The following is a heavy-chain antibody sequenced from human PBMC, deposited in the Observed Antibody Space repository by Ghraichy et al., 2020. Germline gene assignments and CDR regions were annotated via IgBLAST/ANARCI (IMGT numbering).Heavy chain of an antibody. D-gene: IGHD3-3*01. CDR1: GGSISSYY. CDR3: ARDDSSGQYYYYGMDV. J-gene: IGHJ6*02. V-gene: IGHV4-59*12. Sequence: SETLSLTCTVSGGSISSYYWNWIRQPPGRGLEWIGSIYYSGSTNYNPSLKSRLTISVDTSKNQFSLKLSSVTAADTAVYYCARDDSSGQYYYYGMDVWGQGTSVTVSS. CDR2: IYYSGST.